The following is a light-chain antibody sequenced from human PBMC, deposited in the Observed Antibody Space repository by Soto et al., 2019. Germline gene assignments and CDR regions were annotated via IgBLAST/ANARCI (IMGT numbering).Light chain of an antibody. V-gene: IGKV1-5*03. J-gene: IGKJ1*01. CDR1: QSISVW. CDR3: QQYNSYSPT. Sequence: DIQMTQSPSPLSASVGDRVTITCRASQSISVWLAWYQQKAGKAPNLLIYKASRLESGVPSRFSGSGSETEFTLTISGLQPGDSATYYCQQYNSYSPTFGQGTKVDIK. CDR2: KAS.